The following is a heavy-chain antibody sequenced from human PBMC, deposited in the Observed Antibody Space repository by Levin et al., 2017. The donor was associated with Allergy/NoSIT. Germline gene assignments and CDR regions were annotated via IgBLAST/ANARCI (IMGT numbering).Heavy chain of an antibody. CDR3: AKGADSGYSYHAYFDY. Sequence: GGSLRLSCAASGFQFRSYAMHWVRQAPGKGLEWVTVMSYDGITKYKSDSVKGRFTISRDNSENKVYLQMDSLRVEDTAVYYCAKGADSGYSYHAYFDYWGQGAMVTVSS. CDR2: MSYDGITK. D-gene: IGHD3-22*01. J-gene: IGHJ4*02. V-gene: IGHV3-30-3*01. CDR1: GFQFRSYA.